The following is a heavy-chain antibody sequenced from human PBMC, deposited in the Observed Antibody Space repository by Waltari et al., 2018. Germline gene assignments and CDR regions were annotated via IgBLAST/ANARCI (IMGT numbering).Heavy chain of an antibody. CDR1: GGSISNYY. D-gene: IGHD2-15*01. Sequence: QVQLQESGPGLVKPSETLSLTCTVSGGSISNYYWNWIRQSPGKGLEWIGHIYDSGSTNYNPSLKSRVTISVDTSKNQFSLKLNSVTAADSAVYYCARGASRSPLPFDYWGQGTLVTVSS. CDR2: IYDSGST. V-gene: IGHV4-59*01. CDR3: ARGASRSPLPFDY. J-gene: IGHJ4*02.